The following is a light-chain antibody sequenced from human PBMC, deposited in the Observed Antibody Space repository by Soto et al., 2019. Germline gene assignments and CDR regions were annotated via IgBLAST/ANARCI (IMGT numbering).Light chain of an antibody. Sequence: QSVLTQPPSASGTPGQRVTISCSGSTSNIGNNPVSWFQQLPGTAPKLLIYGNNQRPSGVPDRFSGSKSGTSASLAISGLQSEDEADYYCAAWDGSLRAYVFGTGTKVTVL. CDR1: TSNIGNNP. J-gene: IGLJ1*01. CDR2: GNN. CDR3: AAWDGSLRAYV. V-gene: IGLV1-44*01.